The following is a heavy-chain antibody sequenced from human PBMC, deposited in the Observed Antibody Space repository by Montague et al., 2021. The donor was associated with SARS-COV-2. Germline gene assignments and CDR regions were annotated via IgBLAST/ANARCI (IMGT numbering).Heavy chain of an antibody. CDR2: INHSGSI. CDR1: GGSFSGYY. Sequence: SETLSLTCAVYGGSFSGYYWSWIRQPPGEGLEWIGEINHSGSINYNPSLKSRVTISVDTSKNQFSLKLSSVTAADTAVYYCTREGYQVLWSDYYYYGMDVWGQGTTVTVSS. V-gene: IGHV4-34*01. D-gene: IGHD2-2*01. CDR3: TREGYQVLWSDYYYYGMDV. J-gene: IGHJ6*02.